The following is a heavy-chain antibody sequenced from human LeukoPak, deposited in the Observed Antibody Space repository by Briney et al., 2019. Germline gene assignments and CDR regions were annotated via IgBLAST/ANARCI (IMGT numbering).Heavy chain of an antibody. CDR3: TKVADSGSYYHAFEL. V-gene: IGHV3-43*02. CDR2: ISGDGDTT. J-gene: IGHJ3*01. Sequence: PGGYLRLSCAASGFTFQDYAMHWVRQAPGKGLECVALISGDGDTTSYTDSVKGRFTVYRDNSKNSLYLRMDSLTTEDTGLYYCTKVADSGSYYHAFELWGQGTMVTVSS. D-gene: IGHD3-10*01. CDR1: GFTFQDYA.